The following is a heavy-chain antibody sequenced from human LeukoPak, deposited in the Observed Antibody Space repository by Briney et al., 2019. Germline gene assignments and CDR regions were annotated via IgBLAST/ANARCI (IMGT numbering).Heavy chain of an antibody. CDR1: GGSISSSSYY. CDR2: IYYSGGT. J-gene: IGHJ5*02. Sequence: SETLSLTCTVSGGSISSSSYYWGWIRQPPGKGLEWIGSIYYSGGTYYNPSLKSRVTISVDTSKNQFSLKLSSVTAADTAVYYCAREGVVVAANWFDPWGQGTLVTVSS. D-gene: IGHD2-15*01. CDR3: AREGVVVAANWFDP. V-gene: IGHV4-39*07.